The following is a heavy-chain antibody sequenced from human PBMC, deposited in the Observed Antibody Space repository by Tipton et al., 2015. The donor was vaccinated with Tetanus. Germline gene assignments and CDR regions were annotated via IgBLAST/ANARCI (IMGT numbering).Heavy chain of an antibody. V-gene: IGHV4-39*01. CDR2: IYYTGST. CDR3: ARYSIVATSNNWFDP. J-gene: IGHJ5*02. D-gene: IGHD5-12*01. CDR1: GASSTSGDYY. Sequence: TLSLTCTVSGASSTSGDYYWAWIRQPPGKGPEWIGSIYYTGSTYYNPSLKSRVTISEDTSKNQFSLKLSSVAAADTAVYYCARYSIVATSNNWFDPWGQGTLVTVSS.